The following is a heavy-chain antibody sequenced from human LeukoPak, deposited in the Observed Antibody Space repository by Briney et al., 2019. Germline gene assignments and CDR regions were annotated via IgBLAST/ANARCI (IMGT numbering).Heavy chain of an antibody. Sequence: GGSLRLSCAVSRFAFSTYAMTWVRQAPGQGLEYVSTISSNGADTYYADSVKGRFTISRDNSKNTLYLQMTSLRVEDTAVYYCAREESAFDIWGQGTMVTVSS. CDR3: AREESAFDI. V-gene: IGHV3-23*01. D-gene: IGHD2/OR15-2a*01. CDR1: RFAFSTYA. CDR2: ISSNGADT. J-gene: IGHJ3*02.